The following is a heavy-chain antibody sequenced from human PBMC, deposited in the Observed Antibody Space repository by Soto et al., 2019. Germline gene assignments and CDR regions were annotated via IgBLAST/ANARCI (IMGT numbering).Heavy chain of an antibody. CDR1: GFTFSSYS. D-gene: IGHD6-13*01. CDR3: ARAPRTIIAAAAHFDY. V-gene: IGHV3-48*02. J-gene: IGHJ4*02. Sequence: GGSLRLSCAASGFTFSSYSMNWVRQAPGKGLEWVSYISSSSSTIYYADSVKGRFTISRDNAKNSLYLQMNSLRDEDTAVYYCARAPRTIIAAAAHFDYWGQGTLVTVSS. CDR2: ISSSSSTI.